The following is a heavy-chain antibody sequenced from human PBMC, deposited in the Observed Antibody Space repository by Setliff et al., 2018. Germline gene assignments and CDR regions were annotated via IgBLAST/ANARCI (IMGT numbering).Heavy chain of an antibody. J-gene: IGHJ6*03. CDR3: VREGVDTRSSTDYRYYMDV. CDR1: GGTFSNYG. V-gene: IGHV1-69*05. Sequence: SVKVSCKTSGGTFSNYGISWVRQAPGQGLEWMGGTIPIFGTTDYAQKFQGRVTIITDDSTSTAFMQLSSLTSEDTAVYYCVREGVDTRSSTDYRYYMDVWGKGTTVTVSS. D-gene: IGHD5-18*01. CDR2: TIPIFGTT.